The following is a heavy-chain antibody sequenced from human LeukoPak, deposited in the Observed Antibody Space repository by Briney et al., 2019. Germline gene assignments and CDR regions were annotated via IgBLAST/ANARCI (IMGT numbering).Heavy chain of an antibody. V-gene: IGHV3-53*01. J-gene: IGHJ4*02. Sequence: GGSLRLSCAASGVTVSSNYMNWGCQAPGQGLEWVSVINSGGSTHYADSVKGRFTISRDNSTNTLYLQMNSLRAEVTAVYSCARALYYDGSGSDNFLYYWGQGTLVTVSS. D-gene: IGHD3-10*01. CDR3: ARALYYDGSGSDNFLYY. CDR1: GVTVSSNY. CDR2: INSGGST.